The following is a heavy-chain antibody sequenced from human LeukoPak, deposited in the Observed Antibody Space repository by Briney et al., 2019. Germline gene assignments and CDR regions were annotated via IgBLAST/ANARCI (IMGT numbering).Heavy chain of an antibody. J-gene: IGHJ5*02. CDR2: ISGSGGST. V-gene: IGHV3-23*01. Sequence: GGSLRLSCAASGFTFDDYGMSWVRQAPGKGLEWVSAISGSGGSTYYADSVKGRFTISRDNSKNTLYLQMNSLRAEDTAVYYCAKDRSDYGDNWFDPWGQGTLVTVSS. D-gene: IGHD4-17*01. CDR3: AKDRSDYGDNWFDP. CDR1: GFTFDDYG.